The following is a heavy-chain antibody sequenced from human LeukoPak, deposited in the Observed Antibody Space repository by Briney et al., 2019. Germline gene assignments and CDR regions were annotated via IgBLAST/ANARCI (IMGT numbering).Heavy chain of an antibody. CDR1: GNTFNRYY. J-gene: IGHJ4*02. V-gene: IGHV1-46*02. CDR3: ARDVYDWGSGGRGIDY. Sequence: ASVKVSCKASGNTFNRYYMHWVRQAAGQGLEWMAIITPCGGSTRYAQKFQGRVTVTRDTSTSAVYMELSSLRSEDTAVYYCARDVYDWGSGGRGIDYWGQGTLVTVSS. CDR2: ITPCGGST. D-gene: IGHD3-16*01.